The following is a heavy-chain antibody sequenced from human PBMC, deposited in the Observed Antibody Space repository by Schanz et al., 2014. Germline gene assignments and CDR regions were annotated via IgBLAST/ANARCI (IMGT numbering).Heavy chain of an antibody. D-gene: IGHD5-18*01. CDR3: ARGNDIQVWSLDY. CDR1: GGSFSAYY. J-gene: IGHJ4*02. Sequence: QLHQWGAGLLKPSETLSLTCAVSGGSFSAYYWSWIRQPPGKGLEWIGEISYNGGANNPSLQGRVTISGDTSKKEVSLTLRSVTAADTAVYYCARGNDIQVWSLDYWGQGTLVTVSS. CDR2: ISYNGGA. V-gene: IGHV4-34*01.